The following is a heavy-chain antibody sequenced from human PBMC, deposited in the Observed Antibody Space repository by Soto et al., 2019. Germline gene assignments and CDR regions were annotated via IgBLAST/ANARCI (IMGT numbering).Heavy chain of an antibody. V-gene: IGHV3-30*18. Sequence: PGGSLRRSCAASGFTFSSYGMHWVRQAPGKGLEWVAVISYDGSNKYYADSVKGRFTSSRDNSKNTLYLQMNSLRAEDTAVYYCAKGGYSYGREYFQHWGKGT. CDR3: AKGGYSYGREYFQH. J-gene: IGHJ1*01. CDR1: GFTFSSYG. D-gene: IGHD5-18*01. CDR2: ISYDGSNK.